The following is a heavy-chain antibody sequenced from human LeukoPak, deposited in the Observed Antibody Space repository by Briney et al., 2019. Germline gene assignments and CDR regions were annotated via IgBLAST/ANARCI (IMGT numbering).Heavy chain of an antibody. D-gene: IGHD1-1*01. V-gene: IGHV1-2*02. J-gene: IGHJ3*02. CDR1: GYTFTGYY. CDR2: INPNSGGT. Sequence: GASVKVSCKASGYTFTGYYMHWVRQAPGQGLEWMGWINPNSGGTNYAQKFQGRVTMTRDTSISTAYMELSRLRSDDTAVYYCARSRVVRPTTDAFDIWGQGTMVTVSS. CDR3: ARSRVVRPTTDAFDI.